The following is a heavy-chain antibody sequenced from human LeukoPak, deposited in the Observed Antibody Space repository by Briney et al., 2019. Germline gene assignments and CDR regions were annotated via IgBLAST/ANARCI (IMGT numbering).Heavy chain of an antibody. Sequence: GGSLRLSCAASGFTFSSYGMHWVRQAPGKGLEWVAVTSYDGSNKYYADSVKGRFTISRDNSKNTLYLQMNSLRAEDTAVYYCAKRQYYYGSGRRLADYWGQGTLVTVSS. D-gene: IGHD3-10*01. V-gene: IGHV3-30*18. CDR1: GFTFSSYG. J-gene: IGHJ4*02. CDR2: TSYDGSNK. CDR3: AKRQYYYGSGRRLADY.